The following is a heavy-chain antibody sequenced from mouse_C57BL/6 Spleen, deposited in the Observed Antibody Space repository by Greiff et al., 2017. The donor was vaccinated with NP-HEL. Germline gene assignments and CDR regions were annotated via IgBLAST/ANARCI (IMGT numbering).Heavy chain of an antibody. J-gene: IGHJ3*01. Sequence: VQLQQPGAELVKPGASVKLSCKASGYTFTSYWMHWVKQRPGQGLEWIGMIHPNSGSTNYNEKFKSKATLTVDKSSSTAYMQLSSLTSEDSAVYYCARNGGSSYVAYWGQGTLVTVSA. CDR3: ARNGGSSYVAY. CDR1: GYTFTSYW. D-gene: IGHD1-1*01. CDR2: IHPNSGST. V-gene: IGHV1-64*01.